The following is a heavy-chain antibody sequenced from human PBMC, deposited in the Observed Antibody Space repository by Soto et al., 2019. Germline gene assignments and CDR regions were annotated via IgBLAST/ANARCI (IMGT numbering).Heavy chain of an antibody. Sequence: GASVKVSCKASGYTFTIYGISRVRQAPGQGLEWMGWISAYNGNTNYAQKLQGRVTMTTDTSTSTAYMELRSLRSDDTAVYYCARRRIAAAGQDAFDIWGRGTMVTVSS. D-gene: IGHD6-13*01. CDR1: GYTFTIYG. CDR3: ARRRIAAAGQDAFDI. CDR2: ISAYNGNT. J-gene: IGHJ3*02. V-gene: IGHV1-18*01.